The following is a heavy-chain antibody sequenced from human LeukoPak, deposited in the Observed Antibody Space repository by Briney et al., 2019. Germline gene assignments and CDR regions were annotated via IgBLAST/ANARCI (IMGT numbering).Heavy chain of an antibody. Sequence: GGSLRLSCAASGFTFSSYWMHWVRQAPGKGLVWVSRVSTDGSSTTYADSVKGRFTISRDNVKNTLFLQMNSLRAEDTAVYYCASYLTSIPSGMDVWGQGTTVTVSS. J-gene: IGHJ6*02. V-gene: IGHV3-74*01. CDR3: ASYLTSIPSGMDV. CDR2: VSTDGSST. D-gene: IGHD2/OR15-2a*01. CDR1: GFTFSSYW.